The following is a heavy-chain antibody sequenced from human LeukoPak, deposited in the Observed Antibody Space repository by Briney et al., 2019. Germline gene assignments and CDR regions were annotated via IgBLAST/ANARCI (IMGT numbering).Heavy chain of an antibody. CDR3: ATGNLGSYYGALYFDY. V-gene: IGHV1-24*01. CDR1: GYTLTELS. D-gene: IGHD1-26*01. Sequence: ASVTVSCTVSGYTLTELSMHWVRPAPGKGLEWMGGFDPEDGETIYAQKFQGRVTMTEDTSTDAAYMELSSLRSEDTAVYYCATGNLGSYYGALYFDYWGQGTLVTVSS. J-gene: IGHJ4*02. CDR2: FDPEDGET.